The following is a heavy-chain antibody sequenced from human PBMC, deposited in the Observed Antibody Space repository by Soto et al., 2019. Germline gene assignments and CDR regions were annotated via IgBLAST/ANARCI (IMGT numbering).Heavy chain of an antibody. J-gene: IGHJ6*02. CDR3: TRVELAAAGFYYYYGMDV. V-gene: IGHV3-49*03. CDR2: IRSKAYGGTT. CDR1: GFTFGDYA. D-gene: IGHD6-13*01. Sequence: GGSLRLSCTASGFTFGDYAMSWFRQAPGKXLEWVGFIRSKAYGGTTEYAASVKGRFTISRDDSKSIAYLQMNSLKTEDTAVYYCTRVELAAAGFYYYYGMDVWGQGTTVTVSS.